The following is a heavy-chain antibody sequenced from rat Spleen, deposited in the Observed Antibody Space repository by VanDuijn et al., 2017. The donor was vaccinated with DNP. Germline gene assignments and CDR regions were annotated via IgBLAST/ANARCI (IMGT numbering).Heavy chain of an antibody. CDR1: GFTFNNYE. CDR2: ISSSSNSI. D-gene: IGHD1-12*02. J-gene: IGHJ1*01. Sequence: EVQLVESGGDLVEPGRSLKLSCLASGFTFNNYEMSWIRQTPGKGLEWVASISSSSNSIYYADTLKGRFTISRENAKNTLYLQMTSLRSEDTALYYCVRHAMGRAFFDFWGPGTMVTVSS. CDR3: VRHAMGRAFFDF. V-gene: IGHV5-34*01.